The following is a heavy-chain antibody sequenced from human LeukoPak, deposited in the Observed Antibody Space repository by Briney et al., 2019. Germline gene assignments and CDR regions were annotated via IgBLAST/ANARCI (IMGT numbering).Heavy chain of an antibody. Sequence: ASVKVSCKASGYTFTSYGISWVRQAPGQGLEWMGWISAYNGNTNYAQKLQGRVTMTTDTSTSTAYMELRSLRSDDTAVYYCARSWDPGQLVPGNAFDIWGQGTMVTVSS. CDR2: ISAYNGNT. CDR3: ARSWDPGQLVPGNAFDI. CDR1: GYTFTSYG. V-gene: IGHV1-18*01. J-gene: IGHJ3*02. D-gene: IGHD6-13*01.